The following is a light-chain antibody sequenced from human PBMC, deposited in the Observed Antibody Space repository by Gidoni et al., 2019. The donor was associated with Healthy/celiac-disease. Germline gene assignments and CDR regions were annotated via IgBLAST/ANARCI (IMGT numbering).Light chain of an antibody. Sequence: EIVLTQSPATLSLSPGERATLSCRASQCVSSYLAWYQQKPGQAPRLLIYDASNRATGIPARFSGSGSGTDFTLTISILEPEDFAVDYCQQRSNWPPGLTFGGGTKVEIK. CDR3: QQRSNWPPGLT. J-gene: IGKJ4*01. CDR1: QCVSSY. CDR2: DAS. V-gene: IGKV3-11*01.